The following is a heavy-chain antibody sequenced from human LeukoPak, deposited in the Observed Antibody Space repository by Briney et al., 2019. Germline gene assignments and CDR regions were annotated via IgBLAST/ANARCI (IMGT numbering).Heavy chain of an antibody. J-gene: IGHJ4*02. CDR3: ARAYYYGTGSHSYYFDY. CDR1: GYTFTGYY. V-gene: IGHV1-2*06. D-gene: IGHD3-10*01. CDR2: INPNSGGT. Sequence: ASVKVSCKASGYTFTGYYMHLVRQAPGQGLEWMGRINPNSGGTNYAQKFQGRVTMTRDTSISTAYMELSRLRSDDTAVYYCARAYYYGTGSHSYYFDYWGQGTLVTVSS.